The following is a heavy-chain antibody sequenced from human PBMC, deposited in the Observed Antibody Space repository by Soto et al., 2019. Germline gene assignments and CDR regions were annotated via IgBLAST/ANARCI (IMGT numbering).Heavy chain of an antibody. J-gene: IGHJ6*02. CDR2: IKQDGSEK. Sequence: EVQSVESGGGLVQPGGSLRLSCEVSGFTFSGFWMTWVRQAPGKGLEWVANIKQDGSEKNYVDSVKGRFTISRDNAKNSLYLQMHSLRVEDTAVYHCARGKGDGYVGLDVWGQGTTVTVSS. V-gene: IGHV3-7*01. CDR3: ARGKGDGYVGLDV. D-gene: IGHD5-18*01. CDR1: GFTFSGFW.